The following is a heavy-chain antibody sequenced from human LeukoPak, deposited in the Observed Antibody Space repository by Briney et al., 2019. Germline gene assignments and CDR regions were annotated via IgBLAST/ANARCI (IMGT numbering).Heavy chain of an antibody. J-gene: IGHJ5*02. CDR1: GGSISNHY. V-gene: IGHV4-59*11. D-gene: IGHD3-10*01. Sequence: PSETLSLTCTVSGGSISNHYWSWIRQPPGKGLEWIGYIYYSGSPNYNPSLRSRVTISVDTSKNQFSLKLTSVTAADTAVYYCARERSMVRGVSWFDPWGQGTLVTVSS. CDR3: ARERSMVRGVSWFDP. CDR2: IYYSGSP.